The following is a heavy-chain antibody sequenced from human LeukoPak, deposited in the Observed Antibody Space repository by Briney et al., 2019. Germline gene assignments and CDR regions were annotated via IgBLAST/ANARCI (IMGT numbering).Heavy chain of an antibody. Sequence: GGSLRLSCAASGFTFSGFGMSWVRQAPGKGLEWVSSISSSSSYIYYADSVKGRFTISRDNAKNSLYLQMNSLRAEDTAVYYCASSLSSGYYDYWGQGTLVTVSS. J-gene: IGHJ4*02. CDR1: GFTFSGFG. V-gene: IGHV3-21*01. D-gene: IGHD3-22*01. CDR3: ASSLSSGYYDY. CDR2: ISSSSSYI.